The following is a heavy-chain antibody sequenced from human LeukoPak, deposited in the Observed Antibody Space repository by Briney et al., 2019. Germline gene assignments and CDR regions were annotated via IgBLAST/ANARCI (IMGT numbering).Heavy chain of an antibody. CDR1: GGSFSGYY. V-gene: IGHV4-34*01. CDR2: INHGGST. Sequence: PSETLSLTCAVYGGSFSGYYWSWIRQPPGKGLEWVGQINHGGSTNYHPSLKSRVSISVDTSRNQFSLKLSSVTAADTAVYYCASWTVTTYYYYYAMDVWGQGTTVTVSS. D-gene: IGHD4-17*01. CDR3: ASWTVTTYYYYYAMDV. J-gene: IGHJ6*02.